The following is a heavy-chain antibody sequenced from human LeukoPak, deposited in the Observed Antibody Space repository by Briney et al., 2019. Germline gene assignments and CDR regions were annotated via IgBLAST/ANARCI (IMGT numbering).Heavy chain of an antibody. CDR3: AKWRRGGWSLDY. CDR1: GLTFSSYE. D-gene: IGHD6-19*01. CDR2: ISSSGSTI. J-gene: IGHJ4*02. V-gene: IGHV3-48*03. Sequence: GGSLRLSCAASGLTFSSYEMNWVRQAPGKGLEWVSYISSSGSTIYYADSVKDRFTISRDNFKNTLDLQMNSLRAEDTAVYYCAKWRRGGWSLDYWGQGTLVTVSS.